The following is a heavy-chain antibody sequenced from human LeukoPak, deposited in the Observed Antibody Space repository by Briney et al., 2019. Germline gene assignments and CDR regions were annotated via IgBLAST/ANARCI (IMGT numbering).Heavy chain of an antibody. D-gene: IGHD3-10*01. CDR2: IYYSGST. CDR1: GGSISSYY. J-gene: IGHJ5*02. V-gene: IGHV4-59*01. CDR3: ARVVRNYYGSGSYYQTKDWFDP. Sequence: SETLSHTCTVSGGSISSYYWSWIRQPPGKGLEWIGYIYYSGSTNYNPSLKSRVTISVDASKNQFSLKLSSVTAADTAVYYCARVVRNYYGSGSYYQTKDWFDPWGQGTLVTVSS.